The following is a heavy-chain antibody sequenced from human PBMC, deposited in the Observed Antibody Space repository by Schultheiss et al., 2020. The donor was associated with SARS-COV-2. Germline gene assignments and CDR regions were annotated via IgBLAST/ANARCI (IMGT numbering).Heavy chain of an antibody. CDR2: ISNSGEST. CDR1: GFTFTNYA. CDR3: AKCWRYCRSTGCYGPYYYYSMDV. V-gene: IGHV3-23*01. D-gene: IGHD2-2*01. J-gene: IGHJ6*02. Sequence: GGSLRLSCGASGFTFTNYAMSWVRQAPGKGLEWVSVISNSGESTFDADSVKGRFTISRDNSKSTLYLQMNSLRTEDTAVYYCAKCWRYCRSTGCYGPYYYYSMDVWGQGTTVTVSS.